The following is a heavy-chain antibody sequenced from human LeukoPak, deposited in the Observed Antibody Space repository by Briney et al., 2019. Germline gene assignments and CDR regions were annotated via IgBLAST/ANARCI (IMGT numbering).Heavy chain of an antibody. Sequence: SQTLSLTCTVSGGSISSGSCYWSWIRQPAGKGLEWIGRIDSSGSTSYNPSLKSRPTISVDTSKNQFSLKLTSVTAADTAVYYCARARSGYYPRLFDYWGQGTLVTVSS. J-gene: IGHJ4*02. D-gene: IGHD2/OR15-2a*01. CDR1: GGSISSGSCY. V-gene: IGHV4-61*02. CDR2: IDSSGST. CDR3: ARARSGYYPRLFDY.